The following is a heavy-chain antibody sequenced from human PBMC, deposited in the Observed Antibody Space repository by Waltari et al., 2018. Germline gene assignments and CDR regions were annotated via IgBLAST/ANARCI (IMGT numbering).Heavy chain of an antibody. J-gene: IGHJ4*02. CDR1: GGSISSGSYY. Sequence: QVQLQESGPGLVKPSQTLSLTCTVSGGSISSGSYYWSWIRQPAGKGLEWIGYNYTSGSTNANPSRKSRGTISVDTSKNQFSLKLSAVTAADTAVYYCAREVVAGAYCGGDCSDWGQGTLVTVSS. V-gene: IGHV4-61*09. D-gene: IGHD2-21*01. CDR2: NYTSGST. CDR3: AREVVAGAYCGGDCSD.